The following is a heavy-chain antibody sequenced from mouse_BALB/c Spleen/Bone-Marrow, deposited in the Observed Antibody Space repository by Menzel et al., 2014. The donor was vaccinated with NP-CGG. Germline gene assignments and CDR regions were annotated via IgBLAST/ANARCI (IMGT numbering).Heavy chain of an antibody. Sequence: ESGPGLVKPSRSLSLTCTVTGYSITSDYVWNWIRQFSGNKLEWMGYISYSGSTSYNPSLRSRISITRDTSKNQFFLQLNSVTTEDTATYYCTRGTGFDYWGQGTALTVSS. V-gene: IGHV3-2*02. J-gene: IGHJ2*01. CDR1: GYSITSDYV. CDR3: TRGTGFDY. CDR2: ISYSGST. D-gene: IGHD3-3*01.